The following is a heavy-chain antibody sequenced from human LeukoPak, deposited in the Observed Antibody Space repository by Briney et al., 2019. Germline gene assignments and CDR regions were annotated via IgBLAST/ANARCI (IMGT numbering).Heavy chain of an antibody. CDR3: ASATSTWLPPFDY. CDR2: ISYDGSNK. D-gene: IGHD6-13*01. J-gene: IGHJ4*02. Sequence: HPGGSLRLSCAASGFTFSSYAMHWVRQAPGKGLEWVTVISYDGSNKHYADSVEGRFTISRDNSKNTLYLQMNSLRAEDTALYYCASATSTWLPPFDYWGQGTLVTVSS. CDR1: GFTFSSYA. V-gene: IGHV3-30-3*01.